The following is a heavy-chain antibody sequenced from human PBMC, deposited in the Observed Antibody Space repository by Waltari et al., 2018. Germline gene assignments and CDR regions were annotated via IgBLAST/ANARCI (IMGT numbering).Heavy chain of an antibody. CDR1: GGSISSGGYS. D-gene: IGHD3-22*01. Sequence: QVQLQESGPGLVKPSQTLSLTCTVSGGSISSGGYSWSWIRQHPGTGLEWIGYSYYSGSTYYNPSLKTRVTISVDTSKNQFSLKLSSVTAADTAVYYCARTYYDSSGYYLDKNWFDPWGQGTLVTVSS. CDR2: SYYSGST. J-gene: IGHJ5*02. CDR3: ARTYYDSSGYYLDKNWFDP. V-gene: IGHV4-31*03.